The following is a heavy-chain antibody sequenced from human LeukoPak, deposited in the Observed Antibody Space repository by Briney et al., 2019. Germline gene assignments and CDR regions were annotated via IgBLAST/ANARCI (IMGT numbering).Heavy chain of an antibody. D-gene: IGHD2-2*01. Sequence: SETLSLTCTVSGGSISSGGYYWSWIRQPPGKGLERIGEINHSGSTNYNPSLKSRVTISLDMSKNQFSLKLSSVTAADTAVYYCARGPPAKPGTGYYYGMDVWGQGTTVTVSS. V-gene: IGHV4-39*07. CDR1: GGSISSGGYY. CDR3: ARGPPAKPGTGYYYGMDV. J-gene: IGHJ6*02. CDR2: INHSGST.